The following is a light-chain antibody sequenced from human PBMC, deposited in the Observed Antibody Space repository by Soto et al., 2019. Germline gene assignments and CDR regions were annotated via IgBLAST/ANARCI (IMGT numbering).Light chain of an antibody. J-gene: IGLJ1*01. Sequence: QSVLTQPASMSGSPGQSITISCTGTSSDVGGYNYISWYQQHPGKAPKLIIYEXXXXRSAVSHRLSGSKSGNTASLTISGLQAEDEADYYCSSYTITSTYVFGTGTKVTVL. V-gene: IGLV2-14*01. CDR1: SSDVGGYNY. CDR3: SSYTITSTYV. CDR2: EXX.